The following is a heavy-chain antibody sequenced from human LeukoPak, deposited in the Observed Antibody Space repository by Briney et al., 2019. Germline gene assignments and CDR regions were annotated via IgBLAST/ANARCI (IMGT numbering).Heavy chain of an antibody. CDR1: GGSFSGYY. V-gene: IGHV4-34*01. Sequence: SETLSLTCAVYGGSFSGYYWSWIRQPPGKGLEWIGEINHSGSTNYNPSHKSRVTISVDTSKNQFSLKLSSVTAADTAVYYCARQRVRGVIIGYFDYWGQGTLVTVSS. CDR2: INHSGST. J-gene: IGHJ4*02. CDR3: ARQRVRGVIIGYFDY. D-gene: IGHD3-10*01.